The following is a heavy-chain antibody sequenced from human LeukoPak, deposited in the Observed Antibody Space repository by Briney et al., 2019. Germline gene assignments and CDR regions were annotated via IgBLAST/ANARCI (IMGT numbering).Heavy chain of an antibody. D-gene: IGHD6-13*01. CDR2: IYSGGST. CDR1: GFTVSRNY. J-gene: IGHJ4*02. CDR3: ARAGPSSSWHQFDY. V-gene: IGHV3-66*01. Sequence: GGSLRLSCAASGFTVSRNYMSWVRQAPGKGLEWVSVIYSGGSTYYADSVKGRFTISRDNSKNTLYLQMNSLRAEDTAVYYCARAGPSSSWHQFDYWGQGTLVTVSS.